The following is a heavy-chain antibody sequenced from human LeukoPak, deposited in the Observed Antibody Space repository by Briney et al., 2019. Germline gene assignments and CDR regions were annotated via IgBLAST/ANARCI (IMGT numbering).Heavy chain of an antibody. J-gene: IGHJ4*02. V-gene: IGHV3-7*01. CDR2: IKQDGSEK. D-gene: IGHD3-3*01. CDR3: ARDSSGYYDFWSGYYTGYRD. CDR1: GFTFSSYW. Sequence: GGSLRLSCAASGFTFSSYWMSWVRQAPGKGLEWVANIKQDGSEKYYADSVKGRFTISRDNAKNSLYLQMNSLRAEDTAVYYCARDSSGYYDFWSGYYTGYRDWGQGTLVTVSS.